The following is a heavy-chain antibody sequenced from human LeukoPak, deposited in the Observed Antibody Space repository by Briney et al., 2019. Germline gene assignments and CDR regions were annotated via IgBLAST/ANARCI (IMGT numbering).Heavy chain of an antibody. CDR3: ARDRHKYNYDSGGYPPY. D-gene: IGHD3-22*01. Sequence: GGTLRLSCAASGFTFSSYGMSWVRQAPGKGLEWVSAISGSGGSTYYADSVKGRFTISRDNAKNSLYLQMNTLRAEDTAVYYCARDRHKYNYDSGGYPPYWGQGTLVTVSS. V-gene: IGHV3-23*01. CDR2: ISGSGGST. J-gene: IGHJ4*02. CDR1: GFTFSSYG.